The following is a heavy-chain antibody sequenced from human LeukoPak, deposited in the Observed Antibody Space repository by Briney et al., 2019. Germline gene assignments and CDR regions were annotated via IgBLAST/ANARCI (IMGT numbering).Heavy chain of an antibody. D-gene: IGHD5-18*01. J-gene: IGHJ4*02. V-gene: IGHV1-2*02. CDR2: INPNSGGT. CDR1: GYTFTGYY. Sequence: ASVKVSCKASGYTFTGYYMHWVRQAPGQGLEWMGGINPNSGGTNYAQKFQGRVTMTRDTSISTAYMELSRLRSDDTAVYYCARVSNTGIQLWSPIFDYWGQGTLVTVSS. CDR3: ARVSNTGIQLWSPIFDY.